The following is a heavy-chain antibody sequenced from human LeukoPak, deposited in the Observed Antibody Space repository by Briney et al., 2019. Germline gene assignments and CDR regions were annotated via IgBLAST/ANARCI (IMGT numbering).Heavy chain of an antibody. J-gene: IGHJ3*02. CDR1: VYTFSDYY. D-gene: IGHD3-16*01. V-gene: IGHV1-2*02. CDR3: AREGGAYTTWWNAFDM. Sequence: ASVKVSCKASVYTFSDYYVHWVRQAPGQGLEWVGWINPRSGDTNYLEKFQGRVTVTRDTSISAAYLELNRLTSDDTAVYFCAREGGAYTTWWNAFDMWGQGTLVSVSS. CDR2: INPRSGDT.